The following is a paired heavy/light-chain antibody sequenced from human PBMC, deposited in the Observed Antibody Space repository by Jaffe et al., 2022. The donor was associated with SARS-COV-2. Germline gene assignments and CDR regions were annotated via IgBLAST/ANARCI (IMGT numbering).Heavy chain of an antibody. Sequence: EVQLVESGGGLVKPGGSLRLSCAASGFTFSSYSMNWVRQAPGKGLEWVSSISSSSSYIYYADSVKGRFTISRDNAKNSLYLQMNSLRAEDTAVYYCARDPPEYSSGWSVPQDWYFDLWGRGTLVTVSS. CDR2: ISSSSSYI. J-gene: IGHJ2*01. CDR1: GFTFSSYS. CDR3: ARDPPEYSSGWSVPQDWYFDL. V-gene: IGHV3-21*01. D-gene: IGHD6-19*01.
Light chain of an antibody. V-gene: IGLV6-57*01. J-gene: IGLJ3*02. CDR1: SGSIASNY. CDR2: EDN. Sequence: NFMLTQPHSVSESPGKTVTISCTRSSGSIASNYVQWYQQRPGSSPTTVIYEDNQRPSGVPDRFSGSIDSSSNSASLTISGLKTEDEADYYCQSYDSSIRVFGGGTKLTVL. CDR3: QSYDSSIRV.